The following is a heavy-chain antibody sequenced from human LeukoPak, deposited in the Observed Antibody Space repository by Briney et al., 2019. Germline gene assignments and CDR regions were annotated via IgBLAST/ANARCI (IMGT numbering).Heavy chain of an antibody. D-gene: IGHD1-14*01. CDR3: ARGVEPLAANTLAY. V-gene: IGHV3-53*01. CDR2: LYRDGNT. Sequence: GGSLRLSCAASGFTVITNDMTGVRQAPGKGREGVSVLYRDGNTKYADSVQGGFTISTDNSKNTLYLEMNSLSGDDTAVYYCARGVEPLAANTLAYWGQGTLVTVSS. J-gene: IGHJ4*02. CDR1: GFTVITND.